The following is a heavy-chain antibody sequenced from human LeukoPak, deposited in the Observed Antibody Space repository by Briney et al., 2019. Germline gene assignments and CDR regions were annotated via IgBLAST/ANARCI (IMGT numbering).Heavy chain of an antibody. V-gene: IGHV3-48*03. CDR3: ARVVIAAADY. CDR1: GFTFSSYE. CDR2: ISSSGSTI. J-gene: IGHJ4*02. Sequence: GGSLRLSCAASGFTFSSYEMNWVRQAPGKGLEWVSYISSSGSTIYYADSVKGRFTISRDNAKNSLCLQMNSLRAEDTAVYYCARVVIAAADYWGQGTLATVSS. D-gene: IGHD6-13*01.